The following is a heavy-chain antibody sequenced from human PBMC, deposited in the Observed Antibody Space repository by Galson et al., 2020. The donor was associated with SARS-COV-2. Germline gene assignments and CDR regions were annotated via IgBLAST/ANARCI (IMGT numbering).Heavy chain of an antibody. CDR3: ATAPAVTTSYYYCYGMDV. Sequence: ASVKVSCKVSGYTLTELSMHWVRQAPGKGLEWMGGFDPEDGETIYAQKFQGRVTMTEDTSTDTAYMELSSLRSEDTAVYYCATAPAVTTSYYYCYGMDVWGQGTTVTVSS. J-gene: IGHJ6*02. D-gene: IGHD4-17*01. CDR2: FDPEDGET. V-gene: IGHV1-24*01. CDR1: GYTLTELS.